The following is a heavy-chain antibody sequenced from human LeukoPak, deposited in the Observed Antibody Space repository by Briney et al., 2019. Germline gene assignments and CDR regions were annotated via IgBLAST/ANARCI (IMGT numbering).Heavy chain of an antibody. Sequence: ASVTVSCTASGYTFTSYAMHWVRQAPGQRLEWMGWINAGNGNTKYSQKFQGRVTTTRDTPASTAYMELSSLRSEDTAVYYCARETSDYVIYWGQGTLVTVSS. CDR3: ARETSDYVIY. J-gene: IGHJ4*02. CDR2: INAGNGNT. V-gene: IGHV1-3*01. CDR1: GYTFTSYA.